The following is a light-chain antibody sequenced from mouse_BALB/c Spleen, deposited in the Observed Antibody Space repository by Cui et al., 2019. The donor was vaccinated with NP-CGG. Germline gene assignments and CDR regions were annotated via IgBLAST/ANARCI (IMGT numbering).Light chain of an antibody. Sequence: QAVVTQESALTTSPGETVTLTCRSSTGAVIISNYANWVQEKPDHLFTGLIGGTINRAPGVPARFSGSLIGGKAALTITGAQTEDEAIYFCALWHSNHWVFGGGTKLTVL. CDR1: TGAVIISNY. J-gene: IGLJ1*01. CDR3: ALWHSNHWV. V-gene: IGLV1*01. CDR2: GTI.